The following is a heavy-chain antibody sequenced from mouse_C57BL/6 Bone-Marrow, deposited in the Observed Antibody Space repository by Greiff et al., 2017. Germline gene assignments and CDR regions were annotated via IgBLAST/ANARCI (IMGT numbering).Heavy chain of an antibody. J-gene: IGHJ2*01. CDR1: GYTFTSYW. V-gene: IGHV1-64*01. Sequence: VQLQQPGAELVKPGASVKLSCKASGYTFTSYWMHWVQQRPGQGLAWIGMINPNSGSTIYNEKFKSKATLTVDKASSTAYMQRSSLTSGDSAVYYCAPAYLDYWGQGTTLTVSS. CDR3: APAYLDY. CDR2: INPNSGST.